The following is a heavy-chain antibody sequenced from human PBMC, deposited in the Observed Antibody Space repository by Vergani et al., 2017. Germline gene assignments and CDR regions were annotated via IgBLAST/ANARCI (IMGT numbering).Heavy chain of an antibody. CDR2: ISSSGSTI. Sequence: EVQLVESGGGLVQPGGSLRLSCAASGFTFSSYEMNWVRQAPGKGLEWVSYISSSGSTIYYADSVKGRFTISRDDSKNTLYLQMNSLKTEDTAVYYCTTDRVTDFDYWGQGTLVTVSS. D-gene: IGHD2-21*02. CDR1: GFTFSSYE. CDR3: TTDRVTDFDY. V-gene: IGHV3-48*03. J-gene: IGHJ4*02.